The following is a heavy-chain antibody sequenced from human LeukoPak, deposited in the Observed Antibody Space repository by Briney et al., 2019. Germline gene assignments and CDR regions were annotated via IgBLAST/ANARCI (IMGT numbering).Heavy chain of an antibody. CDR3: ARDHLGSGMVGEFDP. CDR2: IYYSGST. V-gene: IGHV4-59*01. CDR1: GGSISSYY. J-gene: IGHJ5*02. Sequence: SETLSLTCTVSGGSISSYYWSWIRQPPGKGLEWIGYIYYSGSTNCNPSLKNRVTISVDTSKNQFSLKLSSVTAADTAVYYCARDHLGSGMVGEFDPWGQGTLVTVSS. D-gene: IGHD1-26*01.